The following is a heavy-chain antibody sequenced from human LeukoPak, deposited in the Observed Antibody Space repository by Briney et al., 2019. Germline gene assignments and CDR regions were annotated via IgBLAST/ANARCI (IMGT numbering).Heavy chain of an antibody. Sequence: ASVKVSCKVSGYTFTDYYMQWVQQAPGKGLEWMGLVDPEDGETIYAEKFQGRVTITADTSTDTAYMELSSLRSEDTAVYYCVISKGGDWFDPWGQGTLVTVSS. CDR2: VDPEDGET. CDR1: GYTFTDYY. D-gene: IGHD1-26*01. CDR3: VISKGGDWFDP. J-gene: IGHJ5*02. V-gene: IGHV1-69-2*01.